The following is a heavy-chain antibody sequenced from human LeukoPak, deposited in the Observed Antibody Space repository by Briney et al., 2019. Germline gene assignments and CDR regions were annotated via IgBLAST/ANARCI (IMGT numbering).Heavy chain of an antibody. CDR1: GLTFSTYS. V-gene: IGHV3-48*04. J-gene: IGHJ6*04. CDR3: AELGITMIGGV. Sequence: GGSLRLSCAASGLTFSTYSMNWVRQAPGKGLEWVSYISSSGSTIYYADSVKGRFTISRDNAKNSLYLQMNSLRAEDTAVYYCAELGITMIGGVWGKGTTVTISS. CDR2: ISSSGSTI. D-gene: IGHD3-10*02.